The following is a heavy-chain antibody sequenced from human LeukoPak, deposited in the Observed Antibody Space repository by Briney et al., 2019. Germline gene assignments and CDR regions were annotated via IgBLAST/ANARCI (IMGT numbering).Heavy chain of an antibody. CDR3: ARAGSGLDYYFDY. Sequence: SETLSLTCTVSGGSISSYYWSWIRQPPGKGLEWIGYIYYSGSSNYNPSLKSRVTISVDTPKNQFSLKLSSVTAADTAVYYCARAGSGLDYYFDYWGQGTLVTVSS. CDR2: IYYSGSS. J-gene: IGHJ4*02. V-gene: IGHV4-59*01. CDR1: GGSISSYY. D-gene: IGHD6-19*01.